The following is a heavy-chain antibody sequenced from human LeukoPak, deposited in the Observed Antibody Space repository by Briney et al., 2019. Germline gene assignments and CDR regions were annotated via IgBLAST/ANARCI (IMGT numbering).Heavy chain of an antibody. CDR1: VYTFTNYD. D-gene: IGHD3-10*01. CDR3: ARGRGGTVVRGYLDY. V-gene: IGHV1-8*01. Sequence: ASVKVSCKSSVYTFTNYDIMWVRQATGQGPEWMGWMNSNTGNTGSAQKFQGRGTRTRDTSINTAYMELHSLTSEDTAVYYCARGRGGTVVRGYLDYWGQGTLVTVSS. J-gene: IGHJ4*02. CDR2: MNSNTGNT.